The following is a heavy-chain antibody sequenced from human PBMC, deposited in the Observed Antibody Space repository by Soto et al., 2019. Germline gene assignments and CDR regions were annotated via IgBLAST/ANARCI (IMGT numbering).Heavy chain of an antibody. CDR2: IKSKTDGGTT. D-gene: IGHD3-22*01. J-gene: IGHJ6*02. V-gene: IGHV3-15*01. CDR3: KGGYPPFGIDYYGMDV. CDR1: WLNLGNAW. Sequence: GGPPRLCSPASWLNLGNAWRSWVPQAPGEGLEWVGRIKSKTDGGTTDYAAPVKGRFTISRDDSKNTLYLQMNSLKTEDTAVYYCKGGYPPFGIDYYGMDVWGQGTTVTVSS.